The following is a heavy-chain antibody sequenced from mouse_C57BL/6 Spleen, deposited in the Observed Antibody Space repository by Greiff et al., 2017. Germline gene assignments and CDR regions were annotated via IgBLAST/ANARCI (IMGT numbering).Heavy chain of an antibody. CDR3: ATNYGSSPFDY. V-gene: IGHV1-78*01. D-gene: IGHD1-1*01. Sequence: VKLQESDAELVKPGASVKISCKVSGYTFTDHTIHWMKQRPEQGLEWIGYIYPRDGSTKYNEKFKGKATLTADKSSSTAYMQLNSLTSEDSAVYFCATNYGSSPFDYWGQGTTLTVSS. CDR2: IYPRDGST. CDR1: GYTFTDHT. J-gene: IGHJ2*01.